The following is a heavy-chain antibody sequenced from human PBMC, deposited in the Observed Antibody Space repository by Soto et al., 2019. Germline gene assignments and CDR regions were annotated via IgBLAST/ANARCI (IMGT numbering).Heavy chain of an antibody. D-gene: IGHD3-10*01. V-gene: IGHV3-23*01. CDR1: GFTFNNYA. J-gene: IGHJ4*02. Sequence: EVQLLESGRGLVQPGGSLRLSCAASGFTFNNYAMTWVRQAPGKGLKGVSAISGGGDTTSYADSVKGRFTVSRDVSKNTLYLQMSSLRAEDTALYYCAKGRGGSGSLTPRVDFWGQGTLVTVSS. CDR3: AKGRGGSGSLTPRVDF. CDR2: ISGGGDTT.